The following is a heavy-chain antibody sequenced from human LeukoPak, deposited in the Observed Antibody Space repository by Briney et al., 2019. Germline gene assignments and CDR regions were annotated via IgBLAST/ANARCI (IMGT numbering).Heavy chain of an antibody. J-gene: IGHJ4*02. CDR3: ARVFDLSGSYGWTLDY. CDR1: GASISSSNW. V-gene: IGHV4-4*02. CDR2: IFHSGST. Sequence: SETLSLTCAVSGASISSSNWWSWVRQPAGKGLEWIGEIFHSGSTNYNPSLTSRVTISVDKSKNQFSLKLSSVTAADTAVYYCARVFDLSGSYGWTLDYWGQGTLVTVSS. D-gene: IGHD1-26*01.